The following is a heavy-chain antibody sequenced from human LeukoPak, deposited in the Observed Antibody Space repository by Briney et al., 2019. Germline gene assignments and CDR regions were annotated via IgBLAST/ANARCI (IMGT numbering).Heavy chain of an antibody. CDR2: ISAYNGNT. CDR1: GYTFTSYD. CDR3: ARVDTAMASDY. Sequence: ASVKVSCKASGYTFTSYDINWVRQATGQGLEWMGWISAYNGNTNYAQKLQGRVTMTTDTSTSTAYMELRSLRSDDTAVYYCARVDTAMASDYWGQGTLVTVSS. J-gene: IGHJ4*02. D-gene: IGHD5-18*01. V-gene: IGHV1-18*01.